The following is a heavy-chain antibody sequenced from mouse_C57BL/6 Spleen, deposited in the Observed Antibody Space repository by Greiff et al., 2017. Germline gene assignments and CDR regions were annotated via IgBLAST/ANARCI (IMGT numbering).Heavy chain of an antibody. CDR2: IYPGDGDT. CDR1: GYAFSSYW. CDR3: ARCWDRGYYFDY. V-gene: IGHV1-80*01. Sequence: QVQLRQSGAELVKPGASVKISCKASGYAFSSYWMNWVKQRPGNGLEWIGQIYPGDGDTNYNGKFKGKATLTADKSSSTAYMQLSSLTSADSAVYFCARCWDRGYYFDYWGQGTTLTVSS. D-gene: IGHD3-3*01. J-gene: IGHJ2*01.